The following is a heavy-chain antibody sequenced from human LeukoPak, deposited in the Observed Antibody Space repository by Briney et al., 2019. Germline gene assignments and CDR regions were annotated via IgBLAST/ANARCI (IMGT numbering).Heavy chain of an antibody. J-gene: IGHJ4*02. V-gene: IGHV5-51*01. Sequence: GESLKISCKGSGYTFTTYWIGWVRQMPGKGLEWMGIIYPGNSDTRYSPSFQGQVTISADKSIGTAYLQWSSLKASDTAMYYCARWGTVARFIVDYWGQGTLVTVSS. CDR2: IYPGNSDT. D-gene: IGHD4-17*01. CDR3: ARWGTVARFIVDY. CDR1: GYTFTTYW.